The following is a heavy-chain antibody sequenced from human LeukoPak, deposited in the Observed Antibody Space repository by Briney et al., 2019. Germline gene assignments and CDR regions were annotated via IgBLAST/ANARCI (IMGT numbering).Heavy chain of an antibody. CDR3: ARGAAVANDY. V-gene: IGHV1-46*01. J-gene: IGHJ4*02. Sequence: ASVTVSCTASGYTFTGYYMHWVRQAPGQGLEWMGIINPSGGSTSYAQKFQGRVTMTRDTSTSTVYMELSSLRSEDTAVYYCARGAAVANDYWGQGTLVTVSS. CDR1: GYTFTGYY. D-gene: IGHD6-25*01. CDR2: INPSGGST.